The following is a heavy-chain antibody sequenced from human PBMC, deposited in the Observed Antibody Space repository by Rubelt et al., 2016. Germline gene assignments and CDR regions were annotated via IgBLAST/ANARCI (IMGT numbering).Heavy chain of an antibody. Sequence: QVQLVQSGAEVKKPGSSVKVSCKASGYTFTSYGISWVRQAPGQGLEWMGGISAYNGNTNYAQKLQGRVTTTTDTSTSTAYMELRSLRSDDTAVYYCARDPLPVRGVIMTPTHWGQGTLVTVSS. D-gene: IGHD3-10*01. J-gene: IGHJ4*02. CDR2: ISAYNGNT. CDR1: GYTFTSYG. CDR3: ARDPLPVRGVIMTPTH. V-gene: IGHV1-18*01.